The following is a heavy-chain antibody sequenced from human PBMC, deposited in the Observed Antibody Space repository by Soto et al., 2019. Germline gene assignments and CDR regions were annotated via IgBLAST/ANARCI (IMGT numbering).Heavy chain of an antibody. Sequence: SETLSLTCTVSGGSISSGDYYWSWIRQPPGKGLEWIGYIYYSGSTYYNTSLKSRVTISVDTSKNQFSLKLSSVTAADMAVYYCARSTRDYRRITMIVVVRPYFDYWGQGTLVTVSS. J-gene: IGHJ4*02. CDR1: GGSISSGDYY. V-gene: IGHV4-30-4*01. D-gene: IGHD3-22*01. CDR3: ARSTRDYRRITMIVVVRPYFDY. CDR2: IYYSGST.